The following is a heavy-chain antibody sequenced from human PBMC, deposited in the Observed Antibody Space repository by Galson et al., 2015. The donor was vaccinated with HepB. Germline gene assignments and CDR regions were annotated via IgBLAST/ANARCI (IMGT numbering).Heavy chain of an antibody. CDR3: ARDNGDYGGPNYYDP. J-gene: IGHJ5*02. Sequence: SVKVSCKASGITFSRLPVTWVRQAPGQGLEWMGTSIPFFGTSNYAQRFQGRVAMTADESTTTVYMELSSLRSDDTAVYYCARDNGDYGGPNYYDPWGQGTLVTVSS. CDR2: SIPFFGTS. CDR1: GITFSRLP. D-gene: IGHD4-17*01. V-gene: IGHV1-69*13.